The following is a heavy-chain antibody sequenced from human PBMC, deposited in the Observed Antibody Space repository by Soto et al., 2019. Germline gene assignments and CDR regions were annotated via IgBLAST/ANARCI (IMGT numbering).Heavy chain of an antibody. Sequence: PSETLSLTCTVSGDSMATGGHYYNWIRQVPGKGLEWIGYVYYSGATHYTPSLRARATISRDTSQNQFSLRLISVTAADTALYYCARDKDLQPTVWGFWGQGTQVTVSS. CDR2: VYYSGAT. CDR1: GDSMATGGHY. CDR3: ARDKDLQPTVWGF. J-gene: IGHJ4*02. V-gene: IGHV4-31*03. D-gene: IGHD3-16*01.